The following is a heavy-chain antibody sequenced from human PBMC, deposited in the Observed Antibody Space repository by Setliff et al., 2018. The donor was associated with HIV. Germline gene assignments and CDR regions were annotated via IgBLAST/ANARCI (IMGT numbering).Heavy chain of an antibody. CDR1: GGTFSSFA. Sequence: GASVKVSCKTSGGTFSSFALSWVRQAPGQGLEWMGGIIPAFGTANYAQKLQGRVTITADESTGTAYMELSSLRSEDTAVYYCARDGLLVAGIRFDYWGQGTLVTVSS. CDR2: IIPAFGTA. J-gene: IGHJ4*02. V-gene: IGHV1-69*13. D-gene: IGHD6-19*01. CDR3: ARDGLLVAGIRFDY.